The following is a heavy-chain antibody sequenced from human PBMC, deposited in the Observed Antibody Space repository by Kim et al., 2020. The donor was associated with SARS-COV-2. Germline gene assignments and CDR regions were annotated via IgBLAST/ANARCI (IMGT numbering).Heavy chain of an antibody. CDR1: GYSFTNYG. Sequence: GESLKISCKVSGYSFTNYGIGWERQMFVKGLEWMGIMYPGDSDTRYIPSFEGQVTTSADKFIRTAFLQGTRVRASDTAMYYCVRPARSDLGDRFGYADWG. D-gene: IGHD3-16*01. V-gene: IGHV5-51*01. J-gene: IGHJ1*01. CDR3: VRPARSDLGDRFGYAD. CDR2: MYPGDSDT.